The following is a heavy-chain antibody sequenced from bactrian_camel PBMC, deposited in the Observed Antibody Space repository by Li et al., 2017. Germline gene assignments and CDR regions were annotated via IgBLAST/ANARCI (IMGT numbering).Heavy chain of an antibody. Sequence: HVQLVESGGGSVQAGGSLRLSCAASGSIISMYCMGWFRQGPGKEREGVATISTGGLNTYYADSVKGRFTISRDNAKNTLYLQMNSLEPGDTAIYYCASDGCALWVRNVSPPPNGYWGQGTQVTVS. D-gene: IGHD3*01. J-gene: IGHJ6*01. CDR2: ISTGGLNT. CDR1: GSIISMYC. CDR3: ASDGCALWVRNVSPPPNGY. V-gene: IGHV3S1*01.